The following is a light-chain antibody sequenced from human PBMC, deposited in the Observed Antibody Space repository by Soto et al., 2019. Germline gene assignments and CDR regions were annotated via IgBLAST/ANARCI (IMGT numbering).Light chain of an antibody. V-gene: IGKV1-33*01. J-gene: IGKJ4*01. CDR2: NAS. CDR3: QQYDNLPPRLT. CDR1: QDISNY. Sequence: DIQMTQSPSSLSASVGDRVTITCQASQDISNYLNWYSQKQVKAPNLLIYNASNLETGVPSTFSGSGSGTDFTFTISSLQPEHIATYYCQQYDNLPPRLTFGGGTKVEIK.